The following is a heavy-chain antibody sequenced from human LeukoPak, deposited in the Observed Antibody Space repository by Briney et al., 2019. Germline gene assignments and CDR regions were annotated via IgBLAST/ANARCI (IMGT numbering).Heavy chain of an antibody. J-gene: IGHJ4*02. CDR2: IYHSGST. CDR3: AREYGAAQDY. V-gene: IGHV4-30-2*01. D-gene: IGHD6-6*01. Sequence: TLSLTCTVSGGSISSGGYHWGWIRQPPGKGLESIGYIYHSGSTYYNPSLKSRVTISVDRSKNQFSLKLSSVTAADMAVYYCAREYGAAQDYWGQGTLVTVSS. CDR1: GGSISSGGYH.